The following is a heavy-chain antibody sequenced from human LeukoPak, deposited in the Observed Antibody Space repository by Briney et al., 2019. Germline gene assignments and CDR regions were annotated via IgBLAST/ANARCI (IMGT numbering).Heavy chain of an antibody. J-gene: IGHJ4*02. V-gene: IGHV1-24*01. D-gene: IGHD2-2*01. Sequence: ASVKVSCKVSGYTLTELSMHWVRQAPGKGLEWMGGFDPEDGETIYAQKFQGRVTMTEYTSTDTAYMELRSLRSEAKAVYYCATARGSYCSSNSCYDYWGQGTLVPVSS. CDR1: GYTLTELS. CDR3: ATARGSYCSSNSCYDY. CDR2: FDPEDGET.